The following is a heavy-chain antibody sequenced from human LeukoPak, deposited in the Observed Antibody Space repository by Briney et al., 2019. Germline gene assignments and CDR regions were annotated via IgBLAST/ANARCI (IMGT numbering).Heavy chain of an antibody. V-gene: IGHV1-69*05. Sequence: SVKVSCKASGGTFSTYSISWVRQAPGQRLEWMGRIIPIFGTANYAQKFHGRVTITTDESTNTAYMELSSLTSEDTAVYYCARAWGGDSSGYYQGGFDYWGPGTLVTVSS. D-gene: IGHD3-22*01. CDR2: IIPIFGTA. CDR3: ARAWGGDSSGYYQGGFDY. J-gene: IGHJ4*02. CDR1: GGTFSTYS.